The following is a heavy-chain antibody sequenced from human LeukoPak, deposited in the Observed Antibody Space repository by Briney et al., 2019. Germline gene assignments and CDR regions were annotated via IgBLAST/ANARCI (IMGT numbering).Heavy chain of an antibody. CDR1: GGSFSGYY. CDR3: ARVVPAAYIDY. Sequence: PSETLSLTCAVYGGSFSGYYWSWIRQPPGRGLEWIGEINHSGGTNYNPSLKSRVTISVDTSKKQFSLKLTSVTAADTAVYYCARVVPAAYIDYWGQGSPVTVSS. V-gene: IGHV4-34*01. D-gene: IGHD2-2*01. CDR2: INHSGGT. J-gene: IGHJ4*02.